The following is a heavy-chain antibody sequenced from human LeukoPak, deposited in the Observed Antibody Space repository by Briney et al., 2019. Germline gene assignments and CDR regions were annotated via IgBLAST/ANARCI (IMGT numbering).Heavy chain of an antibody. D-gene: IGHD6-13*01. CDR2: IYYSGST. CDR1: GGSISSSSYY. J-gene: IGHJ4*02. V-gene: IGHV4-39*01. CDR3: ARHIAAAGEAFDY. Sequence: SETLSLTCTVSGGSISSSSYYWGWIRQPTGKGLEWIGSIYYSGSTYYNPSLKSRVTISVDTSKNQFSLKLSSVTAADTAVYYCARHIAAAGEAFDYWGQGTLVTVSS.